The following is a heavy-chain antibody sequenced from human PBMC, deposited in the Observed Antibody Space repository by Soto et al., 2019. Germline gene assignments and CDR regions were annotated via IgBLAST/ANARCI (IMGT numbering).Heavy chain of an antibody. V-gene: IGHV3-30*18. CDR2: ISYDGSNK. CDR1: GFTFSSYG. Sequence: LSCAASGFTFSSYGMHWVRQAPGKGLEWVAVISYDGSNKYYADSVKGRFTISRDNSKNTLYLQMNSLRAEDTAVYYCAKDIAAANMIDYWGQGNLVTVSS. D-gene: IGHD6-13*01. J-gene: IGHJ4*02. CDR3: AKDIAAANMIDY.